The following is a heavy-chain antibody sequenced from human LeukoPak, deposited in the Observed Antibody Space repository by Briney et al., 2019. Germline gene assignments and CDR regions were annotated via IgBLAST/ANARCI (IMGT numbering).Heavy chain of an antibody. CDR3: ASLYYGSGSYYK. V-gene: IGHV3-23*01. CDR1: GFTFSSYG. Sequence: PGGTLRLSCAASGFTFSSYGMSWVRQAPGKGLEWVSAISGSGGSTYYADSVKGRFTISRDNAKNSLYLQMNSLRAEDTAVYYCASLYYGSGSYYKWGQGTLVTVSS. J-gene: IGHJ4*02. D-gene: IGHD3-10*01. CDR2: ISGSGGST.